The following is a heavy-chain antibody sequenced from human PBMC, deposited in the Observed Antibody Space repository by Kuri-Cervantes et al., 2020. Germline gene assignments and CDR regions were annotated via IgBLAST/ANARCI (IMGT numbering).Heavy chain of an antibody. D-gene: IGHD3-10*01. J-gene: IGHJ4*02. CDR1: GFTFSSYG. CDR3: AKRFGSGSFDF. Sequence: GESLKISCAASGFTFSSYGMHWVRQAPGKGLEWMAVISYDGSNKYYADSVKGRFTISRDNSKNTLYLQMNSLRAEDTAVYYCAKRFGSGSFDFWGQGPLVTVSS. CDR2: ISYDGSNK. V-gene: IGHV3-30*18.